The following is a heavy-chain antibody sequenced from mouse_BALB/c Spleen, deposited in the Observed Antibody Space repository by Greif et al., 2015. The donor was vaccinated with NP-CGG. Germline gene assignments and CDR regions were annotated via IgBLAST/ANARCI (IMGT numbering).Heavy chain of an antibody. CDR3: ATGFAY. V-gene: IGHV5-6-3*01. J-gene: IGHJ3*01. CDR2: INSNGGST. CDR1: GFTFSSYG. Sequence: EVQRVESGGGLVQPGGSLKLSCAASGFTFSSYGMSWVRQTPDKRLELVATINSNGGSTYYPDSVKGRFTISRDNAKNTLYLQMSSLKSEDTAMYYCATGFAYWGQGTLVTVSA.